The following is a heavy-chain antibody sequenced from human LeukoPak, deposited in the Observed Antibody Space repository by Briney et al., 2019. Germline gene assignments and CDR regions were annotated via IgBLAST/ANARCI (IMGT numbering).Heavy chain of an antibody. V-gene: IGHV4-39*01. CDR2: IHYDGAT. CDR3: AAYRLPDSFDY. CDR1: GGSISGRRYY. J-gene: IGHJ4*02. D-gene: IGHD4-11*01. Sequence: SETLSLTCSVSGGSISGRRYYWGWIRQPPGRGLEWIGSIHYDGATYYNPSLKSRVTMSVDTSKNQFSLKLSSVTAADTAVYYCAAYRLPDSFDYWGQGTLVTVSS.